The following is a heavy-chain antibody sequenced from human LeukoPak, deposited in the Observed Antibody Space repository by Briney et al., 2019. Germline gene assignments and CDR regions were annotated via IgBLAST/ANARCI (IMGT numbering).Heavy chain of an antibody. CDR2: IYYSGST. CDR3: ASQLAGGHDY. Sequence: SETLSLTCTVSGGSISSYYWSWIRQPPGKGPEWIGYIYYSGSTNYNPSLKSRVTISVDTSKNQFSLKLSSVTAADTAVYYCASQLAGGHDYWGQGTLVTVSS. D-gene: IGHD1-1*01. J-gene: IGHJ4*02. CDR1: GGSISSYY. V-gene: IGHV4-59*01.